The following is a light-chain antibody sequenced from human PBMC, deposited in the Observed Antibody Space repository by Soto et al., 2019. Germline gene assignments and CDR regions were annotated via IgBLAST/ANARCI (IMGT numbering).Light chain of an antibody. CDR3: MQALQTPYT. CDR1: QSLLFSNGNNY. Sequence: DIVMTQSPLFLPVNPGEPASISCRSSQSLLFSNGNNYLAWYLQKPGQSPQLLIYLGSNRAPGVPDRFTGSGSGTDFTLRISRVEAEDVGVYYCMQALQTPYTFGQGTKLEIQ. CDR2: LGS. J-gene: IGKJ2*01. V-gene: IGKV2-28*01.